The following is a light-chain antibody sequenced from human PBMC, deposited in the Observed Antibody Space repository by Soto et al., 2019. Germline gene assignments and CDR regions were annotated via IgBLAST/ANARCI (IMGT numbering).Light chain of an antibody. CDR3: CSYAGTYPWI. J-gene: IGLJ2*01. V-gene: IGLV2-11*01. Sequence: QSVLIQPRSVSGSPGQSVTISCTGTSSDVGGYNYVSWYQQHPGKVPRLVIYDVSKWPSGVPDRFSGSKSGSTASLTISGLQAEDEADYYCCSYAGTYPWIFGGGTKLTVL. CDR1: SSDVGGYNY. CDR2: DVS.